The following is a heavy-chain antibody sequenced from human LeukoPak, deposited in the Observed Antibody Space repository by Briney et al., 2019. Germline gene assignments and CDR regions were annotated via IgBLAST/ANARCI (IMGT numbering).Heavy chain of an antibody. V-gene: IGHV3-30*18. J-gene: IGHJ4*02. Sequence: PGRSLRLSCAASGFTFSSYGMHWVRQAPGKGLEWVAVISYDGSNKYYADSVKGRFTISRDNSKNTLYLQMNSLRAEDTAVYYCAKDSGYSYGYHPDYWGQGTLVTVSS. CDR2: ISYDGSNK. D-gene: IGHD5-18*01. CDR3: AKDSGYSYGYHPDY. CDR1: GFTFSSYG.